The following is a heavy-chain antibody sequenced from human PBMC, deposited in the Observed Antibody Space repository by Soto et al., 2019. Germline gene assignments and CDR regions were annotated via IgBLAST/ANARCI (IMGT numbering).Heavy chain of an antibody. V-gene: IGHV4-34*01. CDR3: ARGRGTYGMDV. J-gene: IGHJ6*02. CDR2: VNVSGNT. D-gene: IGHD3-16*01. Sequence: SETLSLTRAVYGGSLSCYCLTWIRQPAGKGLEWIGEVNVSGNTKYNPSLESRITISVAMSRNQFSLKVNSVTAADTAVYYCARGRGTYGMDVWGQGTTVTVSS. CDR1: GGSLSCYC.